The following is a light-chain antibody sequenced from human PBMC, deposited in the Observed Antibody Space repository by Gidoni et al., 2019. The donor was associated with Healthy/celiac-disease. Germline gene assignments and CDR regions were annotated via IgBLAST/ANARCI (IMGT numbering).Light chain of an antibody. CDR2: GAS. J-gene: IGKJ4*01. Sequence: IVLTQSPGTLSLSPGERATLSCRASQSVSSSYLAWYQQKPGQAPRLLIYGASSRATGIPDRFSGSGSGTDFTLTISRLEPEDFAVYYCQQYGSSRTFGGXTKVEIK. CDR3: QQYGSSRT. CDR1: QSVSSSY. V-gene: IGKV3-20*01.